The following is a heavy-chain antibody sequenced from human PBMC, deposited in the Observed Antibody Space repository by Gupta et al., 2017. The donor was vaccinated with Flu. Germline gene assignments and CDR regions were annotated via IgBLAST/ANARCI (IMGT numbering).Heavy chain of an antibody. CDR2: ILASGSST. V-gene: IGHV3-23*01. D-gene: IGHD6-19*01. J-gene: IGHJ4*02. Sequence: DVQLLESGGDFVQPGGFLRRSCAASGSSFSTSTMSWVRQAPGKGLEWVSSILASGSSTHYADSVKGRLTISRDNSKNTLYLEMNNLRVEDTAIYYCANSFPYGTGWAGYFDDWGQGTLVTVSS. CDR1: GSSFSTST. CDR3: ANSFPYGTGWAGYFDD.